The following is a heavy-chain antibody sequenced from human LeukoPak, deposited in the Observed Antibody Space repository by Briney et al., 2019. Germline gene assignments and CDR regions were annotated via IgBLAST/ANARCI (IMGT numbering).Heavy chain of an antibody. CDR3: ARARGYLDWLDP. D-gene: IGHD5-12*01. J-gene: IGHJ5*02. CDR2: INPNSGGT. Sequence: ASVKVSCKASGYTFTGYYMHWVRQAPGQGLEWMGWINPNSGGTNYAQKFQGRVTMTRDTSISTAYMELSRLRSDDTAVYYCARARGYLDWLDPWGQGTLVTVSS. V-gene: IGHV1-2*02. CDR1: GYTFTGYY.